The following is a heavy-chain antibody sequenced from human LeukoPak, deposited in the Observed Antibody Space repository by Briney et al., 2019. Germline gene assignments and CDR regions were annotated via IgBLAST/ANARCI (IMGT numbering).Heavy chain of an antibody. CDR2: INHSGST. Sequence: PSETLSLTCTLSGGSISSYYWSWIRQPPGKGLEWIGEINHSGSTNYNPSLKSRVTISVDTSKNQFSLKLSSVTAADTAVYYCAGTYSSGSNFDYWGQGTLVTVSS. V-gene: IGHV4-34*01. CDR1: GGSISSYY. J-gene: IGHJ4*02. D-gene: IGHD6-19*01. CDR3: AGTYSSGSNFDY.